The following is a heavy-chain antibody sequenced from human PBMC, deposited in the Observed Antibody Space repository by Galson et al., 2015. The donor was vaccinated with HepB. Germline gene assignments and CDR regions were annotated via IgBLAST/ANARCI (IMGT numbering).Heavy chain of an antibody. CDR1: GFSLSTSGVG. V-gene: IGHV2-5*02. J-gene: IGHJ4*02. Sequence: PALVKPTQTLTLTCTFSGFSLSTSGVGVGWIRQPPGKALEWLALIYWDNDKRYSPSLKSRLTITKDTSKNQVVLTMTNMDPVDTATYYCALQPSGGTGLYYFDYWGQGTLVTVSS. CDR3: ALQPSGGTGLYYFDY. D-gene: IGHD1-14*01. CDR2: IYWDNDK.